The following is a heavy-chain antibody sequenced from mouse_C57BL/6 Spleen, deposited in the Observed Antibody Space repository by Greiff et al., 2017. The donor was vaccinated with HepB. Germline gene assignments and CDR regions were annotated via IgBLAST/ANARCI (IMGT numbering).Heavy chain of an antibody. CDR1: GYTFTSYW. V-gene: IGHV1-50*01. CDR3: ATYDYLAY. CDR2: IDPSDSYT. J-gene: IGHJ3*01. D-gene: IGHD2-4*01. Sequence: VQLQQSGAELVKPGASVKLSCKASGYTFTSYWMQWVKQRPGQGLEWIGEIDPSDSYTNYNQKFKGKATLTVDTSSSTAYMQLSSLTSEDSAVYYCATYDYLAYWGQGTLVTVSA.